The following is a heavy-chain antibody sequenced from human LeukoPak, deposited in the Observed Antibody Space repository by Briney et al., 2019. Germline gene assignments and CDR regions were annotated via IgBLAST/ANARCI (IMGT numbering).Heavy chain of an antibody. CDR3: AKDPRVVYYDSSGPIDY. J-gene: IGHJ4*02. Sequence: SGGSLRLSCAASGFTFSSYAMSWVRQAPGKGLEWVSAISGSGGSTYYADSVKGRFTISRDNSKNTLYLQMNSLRAEDTAVYYCAKDPRVVYYDSSGPIDYWGQGTLVTVSS. V-gene: IGHV3-23*01. CDR1: GFTFSSYA. D-gene: IGHD3-22*01. CDR2: ISGSGGST.